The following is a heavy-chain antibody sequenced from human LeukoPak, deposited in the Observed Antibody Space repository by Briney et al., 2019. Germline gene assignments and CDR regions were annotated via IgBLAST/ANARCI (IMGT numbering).Heavy chain of an antibody. J-gene: IGHJ4*02. D-gene: IGHD3-10*01. CDR3: AKDRANAWSSDY. Sequence: GGSLRLSCAASGFTFSNYAMYWVRQAPGKGLEWVAFTTYDEGDKYYADSVKGRFTISRDNSKNTLFLQMNSLRVDDTAVYYCAKDRANAWSSDYWGQGTLVTVSS. V-gene: IGHV3-30*02. CDR1: GFTFSNYA. CDR2: TTYDEGDK.